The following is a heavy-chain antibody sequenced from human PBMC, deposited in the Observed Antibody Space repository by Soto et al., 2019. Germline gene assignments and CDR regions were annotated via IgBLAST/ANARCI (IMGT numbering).Heavy chain of an antibody. CDR2: ISSSSSYI. V-gene: IGHV3-21*01. D-gene: IGHD2-15*01. Sequence: PGGSLRLSCAASGFTFSSYSMNWVRQAPGKGLEWVSCISSSSSYICYADSVKGRFTISRDNAKNTLYLQMNSLRAEDTAVYYCARGYCSGGSCSGGGAFDIWGQGTLVTVSS. CDR1: GFTFSSYS. J-gene: IGHJ3*02. CDR3: ARGYCSGGSCSGGGAFDI.